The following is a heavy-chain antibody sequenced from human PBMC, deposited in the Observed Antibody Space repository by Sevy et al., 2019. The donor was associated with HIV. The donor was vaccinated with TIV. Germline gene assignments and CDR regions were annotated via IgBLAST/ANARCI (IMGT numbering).Heavy chain of an antibody. CDR2: ISYDGVNK. Sequence: GGSLRLSCAASGSTFHTYAVLWVRQAPGKGLEWLTLISYDGVNKYYADSVKGRFTISRDNSKNTLYLQMDSLRVEDTALYYCARVAVEYCTNDCYHRFDHWGQGTLVTVSS. V-gene: IGHV3-30-3*01. D-gene: IGHD2-8*01. CDR3: ARVAVEYCTNDCYHRFDH. CDR1: GSTFHTYA. J-gene: IGHJ4*02.